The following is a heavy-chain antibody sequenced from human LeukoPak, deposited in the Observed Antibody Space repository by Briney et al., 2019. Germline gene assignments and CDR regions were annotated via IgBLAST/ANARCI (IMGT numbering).Heavy chain of an antibody. CDR1: GFTLSYYA. Sequence: GGSLRLPCAASGFTLSYYAMNWVRQAPGEGLEWLSAISGSDGHTFYADSVKGRFTLSRDNSKNTLYLQMNNLRADDTAIYCCAKVPWVGTITWGQGTLVIVSS. CDR2: ISGSDGHT. J-gene: IGHJ4*02. V-gene: IGHV3-23*01. CDR3: AKVPWVGTIT. D-gene: IGHD1-26*01.